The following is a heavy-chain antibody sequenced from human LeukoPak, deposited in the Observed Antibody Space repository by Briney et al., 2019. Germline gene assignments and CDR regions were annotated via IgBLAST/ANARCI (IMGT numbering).Heavy chain of an antibody. CDR1: GYTFTSYG. CDR3: ARDTAVELGDWFDP. D-gene: IGHD6-19*01. Sequence: GASVKVSCKASGYTFTSYGISWVRHAPGQGLEWKGWISAYNGNTNYAQKLQGRVTMTTDTSTSTAYMELRSLRSDDTAVYYCARDTAVELGDWFDPWGQGTLVTVSS. CDR2: ISAYNGNT. V-gene: IGHV1-18*01. J-gene: IGHJ5*02.